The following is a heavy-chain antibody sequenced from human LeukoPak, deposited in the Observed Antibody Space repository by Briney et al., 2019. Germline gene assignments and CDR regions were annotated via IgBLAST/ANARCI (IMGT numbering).Heavy chain of an antibody. D-gene: IGHD5-12*01. CDR1: GFTFDDYA. CDR3: AKNSGYDFILDY. Sequence: GGSLRLSCAASGFTFDDYAMHWVRQAPGKGLEWVSLISGDGGSTYYADSVKGRFTIYRDNSKNSLYLQMNSLRTEDTALYYCAKNSGYDFILDYWGQGTLVTVSS. J-gene: IGHJ4*02. CDR2: ISGDGGST. V-gene: IGHV3-43*02.